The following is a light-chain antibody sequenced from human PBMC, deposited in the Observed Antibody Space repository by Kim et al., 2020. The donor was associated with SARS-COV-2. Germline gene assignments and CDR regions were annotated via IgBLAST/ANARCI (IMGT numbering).Light chain of an antibody. V-gene: IGKV3-15*01. J-gene: IGKJ1*01. Sequence: VSPGERANLFCRASQSAATNLAWYQQKPGQPPRLLIYGASTRATGVSARFSGSGSGSEFILTINSVQSEDFAVYFCQQYNVWAVTFGQGTKVDIK. CDR3: QQYNVWAVT. CDR1: QSAATN. CDR2: GAS.